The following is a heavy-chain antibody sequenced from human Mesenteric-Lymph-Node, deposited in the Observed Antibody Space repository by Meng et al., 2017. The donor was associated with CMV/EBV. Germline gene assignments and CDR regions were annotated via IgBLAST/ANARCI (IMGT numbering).Heavy chain of an antibody. CDR3: ARMSGGYRVGY. CDR1: GGSFSGYY. V-gene: IGHV4-34*01. D-gene: IGHD3-16*02. J-gene: IGHJ4*02. Sequence: GSLRLSCAVYGGSFSGYYWSWIRQPPGKGLEWIGEINHSGSTNYNPSLKSRVTISVDTSKNQFSLKLSSVTAADTAVYYCARMSGGYRVGYWGQGTLVTVSS. CDR2: INHSGST.